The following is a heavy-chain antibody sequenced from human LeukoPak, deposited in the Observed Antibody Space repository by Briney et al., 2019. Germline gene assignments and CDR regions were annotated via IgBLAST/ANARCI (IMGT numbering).Heavy chain of an antibody. CDR3: ARGSAAGRGNDFDY. J-gene: IGHJ4*02. D-gene: IGHD6-13*01. CDR1: GYSINSGYH. CDR2: ISHSGHA. Sequence: SETLSLTCIVSGYSINSGYHSGWIRQPPGKGLEWIGSISHSGHANYNPSLKSRVTISVDTSKNQFSLKLSSVTAADTAVYYCARGSAAGRGNDFDYWGQGTLVTVSS. V-gene: IGHV4-38-2*02.